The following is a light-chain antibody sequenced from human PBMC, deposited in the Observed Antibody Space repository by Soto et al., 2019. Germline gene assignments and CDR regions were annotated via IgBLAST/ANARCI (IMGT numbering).Light chain of an antibody. V-gene: IGKV3-20*01. CDR3: QQCGGSPRGT. J-gene: IGKJ1*01. CDR2: GAS. Sequence: EIVLTQSPGTLSLSQGERATLSCRASQSVSRTYLAWYQQKPGQDPRLLIYGASSRATGIPDRFSGSGSGTEFTLTISRLEPEDFAVYYCQQCGGSPRGTFGQGTKVEIK. CDR1: QSVSRTY.